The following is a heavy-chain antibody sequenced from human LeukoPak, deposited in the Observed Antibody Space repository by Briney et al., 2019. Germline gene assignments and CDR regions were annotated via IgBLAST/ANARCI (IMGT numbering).Heavy chain of an antibody. J-gene: IGHJ3*01. CDR1: GGSISSYY. V-gene: IGHV4-59*01. CDR3: ATAASLHDGFDV. D-gene: IGHD3-16*02. CDR2: IYYSGST. Sequence: SETLSLTCNVSGGSISSYYWNWIRQPPGKGLEWIGYIYYSGSTKCNPSLKSRVTISVDTSKNQFSLKLSSVTAADTAVYYCATAASLHDGFDVWGQGTMVTVSS.